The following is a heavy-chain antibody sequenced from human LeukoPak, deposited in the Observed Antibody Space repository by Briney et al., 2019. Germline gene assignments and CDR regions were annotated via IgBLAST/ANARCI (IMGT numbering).Heavy chain of an antibody. CDR2: ISAYNGNT. Sequence: ASVTVSCKASGYTFTSYGISWVRQAPGQGLEWMGWISAYNGNTNYAQKLQGRVTMTTDTSTSTAYMELRSLRSDDTAVYYCARLPGSYYDFWSGYSAINYYYYGMDVWGQGTTVTVSS. CDR3: ARLPGSYYDFWSGYSAINYYYYGMDV. J-gene: IGHJ6*02. CDR1: GYTFTSYG. V-gene: IGHV1-18*01. D-gene: IGHD3-3*01.